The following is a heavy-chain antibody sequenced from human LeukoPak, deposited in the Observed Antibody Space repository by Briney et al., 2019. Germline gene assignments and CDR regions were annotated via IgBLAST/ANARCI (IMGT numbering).Heavy chain of an antibody. J-gene: IGHJ4*02. CDR1: GGSISSYY. Sequence: SETLSLTCTVSGGSISSYYWSWIRQHAGKGLECIGRIYTSGSTNYNASLKSRVSMSVDTSKNKFSLKLSSVTAADTAVFYCARENSGSYREFDYWGQGTLVTVSS. CDR3: ARENSGSYREFDY. D-gene: IGHD1-26*01. V-gene: IGHV4-4*07. CDR2: IYTSGST.